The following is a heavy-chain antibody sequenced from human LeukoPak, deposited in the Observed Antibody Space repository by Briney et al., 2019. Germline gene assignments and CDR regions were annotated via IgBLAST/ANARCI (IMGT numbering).Heavy chain of an antibody. CDR3: ARALNPLSGTYYFDY. Sequence: SETLSLTCSVSGASINSHYWTWIRQPAGKGLEWIGRIYISGSTNYSPSLKSRVTMSVDTSKNQFSLNLISVTAADTAVYYCARALNPLSGTYYFDYWGQGTLVTVSS. D-gene: IGHD3-10*01. CDR1: GASINSHY. V-gene: IGHV4-4*07. CDR2: IYISGST. J-gene: IGHJ4*02.